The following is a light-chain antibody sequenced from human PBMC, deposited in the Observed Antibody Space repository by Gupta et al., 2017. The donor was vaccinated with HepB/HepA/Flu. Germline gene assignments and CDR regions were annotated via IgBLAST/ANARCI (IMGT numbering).Light chain of an antibody. V-gene: IGLV1-47*01. CDR1: SPHVGRSF. J-gene: IGLJ2*01. CDR2: RND. Sequence: QSVLTQQPSASGTPGQRVTLSCSGSSPHVGRSFVYWYQQFPGAAPNLLIYRNDMRLSGAPARFSGSKSASSASITTSGLRAEAAASYYCAASDNSMSLVVFGGGTKLTVL. CDR3: AASDNSMSLVV.